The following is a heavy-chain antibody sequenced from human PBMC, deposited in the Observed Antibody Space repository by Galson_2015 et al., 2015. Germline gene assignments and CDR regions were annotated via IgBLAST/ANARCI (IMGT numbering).Heavy chain of an antibody. CDR3: TIKNRRYCSSTSCYGYWFDP. J-gene: IGHJ5*02. V-gene: IGHV3-15*01. D-gene: IGHD2-2*01. CDR1: FTFSNAW. Sequence: FTFSNAWMSWVRQAPGKGLEWVGRIKSKTDGGTTDYAAPVKGRFTISRDDSKNTLYLQMNSLKTEDTAVYYCTIKNRRYCSSTSCYGYWFDPWGQGTLVTVSS. CDR2: IKSKTDGGTT.